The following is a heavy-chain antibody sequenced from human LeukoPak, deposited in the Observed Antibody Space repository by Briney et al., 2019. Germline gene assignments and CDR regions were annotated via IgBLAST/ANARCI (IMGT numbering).Heavy chain of an antibody. CDR3: AKAVVGVAAIAY. J-gene: IGHJ4*02. CDR1: GFTFNSYG. V-gene: IGHV3-23*01. Sequence: GGSLRLSCAASGFTFNSYGMSWVRQAPGKGLEWVSASSGGGGGTYYADSVKGRLTISRDNSKNTLYLQMNSLRAEDTAVYYCAKAVVGVAAIAYWGQGTLVTVSS. D-gene: IGHD2-15*01. CDR2: SSGGGGGT.